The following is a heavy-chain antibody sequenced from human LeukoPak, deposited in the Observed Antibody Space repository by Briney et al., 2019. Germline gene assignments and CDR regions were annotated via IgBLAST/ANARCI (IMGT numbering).Heavy chain of an antibody. V-gene: IGHV4-59*08. CDR1: GGSISSYY. CDR2: IYYSRST. CDR3: ARHIAAVTTNEYYYYNGMDG. Sequence: SGTLSLTCTVSGGSISSYYWSWIRQPPGKGLEWIGSIYYSRSTNYNPSLKSRVTISVDTSKNQFSLKLRSVTAADTAVYYCARHIAAVTTNEYYYYNGMDGWGQGTTVTVSS. D-gene: IGHD4-17*01. J-gene: IGHJ6*02.